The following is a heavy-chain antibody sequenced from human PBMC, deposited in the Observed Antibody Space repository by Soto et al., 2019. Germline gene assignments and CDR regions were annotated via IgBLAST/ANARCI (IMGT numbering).Heavy chain of an antibody. V-gene: IGHV4-30-4*01. J-gene: IGHJ4*02. CDR3: ARGTFWSGYYLDY. CDR2: IYYSGST. D-gene: IGHD3-3*01. Sequence: QVRLQESGPGLVKPSQTLSLTCTVSGGSVSSGDYYWSWIRQPPGKGLEWIGYIYYSGSTYYNPSLKSRVTISIDTSKNQVSLKLTSVTAADTAMYYCARGTFWSGYYLDYWGQGTLVTVSS. CDR1: GGSVSSGDYY.